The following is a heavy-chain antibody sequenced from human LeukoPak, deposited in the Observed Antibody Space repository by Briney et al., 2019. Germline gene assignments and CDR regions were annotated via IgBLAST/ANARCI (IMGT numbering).Heavy chain of an antibody. J-gene: IGHJ4*02. CDR1: GFTFSSYG. D-gene: IGHD2-15*01. CDR2: ISGSGGST. CDR3: AITADYSYFDY. Sequence: GGSLRLSCAASGFTFSSYGMHWVRQAPGKGLEWVAAISGSGGSTYYADSVRGRFTISRDNSKNTLYLQMNSLRAEDTAVYYCAITADYSYFDYWGQGTLVTVSS. V-gene: IGHV3-23*01.